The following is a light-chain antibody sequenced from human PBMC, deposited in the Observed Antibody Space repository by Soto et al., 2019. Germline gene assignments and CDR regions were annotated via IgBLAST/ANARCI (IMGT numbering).Light chain of an antibody. CDR1: SSDVGGYDF. Sequence: QSALTQPPSASGSPGQSVTISCTGTSSDVGGYDFVSWYQRHPGKAPKLMIHEVSKRPSGVPDRFSGSKSGNTASLTVSGLQAEDEADYYCTSYAGSNNYVFGTGTKVTVL. CDR2: EVS. CDR3: TSYAGSNNYV. V-gene: IGLV2-8*01. J-gene: IGLJ1*01.